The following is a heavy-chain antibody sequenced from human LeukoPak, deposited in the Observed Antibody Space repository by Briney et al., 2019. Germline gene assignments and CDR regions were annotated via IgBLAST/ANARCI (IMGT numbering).Heavy chain of an antibody. J-gene: IGHJ5*02. CDR3: ARDDLGVVVPAAPLDP. CDR1: GYTFTSYA. CDR2: INAGNGNT. V-gene: IGHV1-3*01. D-gene: IGHD2-2*01. Sequence: APVKVSCKASGYTFTSYAMHWVRQAPGQRLEWMGWINAGNGNTKYSQKFQGRVTITRDTSASTAYMELSSLRSEDTAVYYCARDDLGVVVPAAPLDPWGQGTLVTVSS.